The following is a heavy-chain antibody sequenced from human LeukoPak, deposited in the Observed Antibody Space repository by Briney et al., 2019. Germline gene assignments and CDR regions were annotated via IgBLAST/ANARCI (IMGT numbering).Heavy chain of an antibody. CDR2: ISSSSSTI. J-gene: IGHJ6*02. Sequence: LSLTCTVSGGSISSYYWSWIRQPPGKGLEWVSYISSSSSTIYYADSVKGRFTISRDNAKNSLYLQMNSLRAEDTAVYYCARGILTVTTPFGGMDVWGQGTTVTVSS. V-gene: IGHV3-11*04. CDR1: GGSISSYY. D-gene: IGHD4-17*01. CDR3: ARGILTVTTPFGGMDV.